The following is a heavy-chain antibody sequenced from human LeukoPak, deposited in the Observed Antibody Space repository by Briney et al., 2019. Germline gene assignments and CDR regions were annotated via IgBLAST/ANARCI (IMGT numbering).Heavy chain of an antibody. V-gene: IGHV3-48*01. J-gene: IGHJ4*02. CDR2: ITTSSDTI. Sequence: GGSLRLSCAASGFNFSTYTMNWVRQAPGKGLEWLSYITTSSDTIYYADSVKGRFTISRDNANNSLYLQMNSLTAEDTAVSYCARDYWSYSASWLDFWGQGTLVTVSS. CDR1: GFNFSTYT. CDR3: ARDYWSYSASWLDF. D-gene: IGHD6-13*01.